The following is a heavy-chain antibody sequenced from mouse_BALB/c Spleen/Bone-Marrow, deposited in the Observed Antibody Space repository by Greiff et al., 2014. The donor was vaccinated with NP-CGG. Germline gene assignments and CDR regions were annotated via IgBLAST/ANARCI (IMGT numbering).Heavy chain of an antibody. D-gene: IGHD1-1*01. CDR2: ITRGGNT. J-gene: IGHJ2*01. V-gene: IGHV5-6-5*01. CDR3: ARGEIYYYGSTHYFDY. CDR1: GFTFSSYA. Sequence: EVQLVESGGGLVKPGGSLKLSCAASGFTFSSYAMSWVRQTPEKRLEWVASITRGGNTYYPDSVKGRFTTSRDNARDILYLQMSSLRSEDTAMYYCARGEIYYYGSTHYFDYWGQGTTLTVSS.